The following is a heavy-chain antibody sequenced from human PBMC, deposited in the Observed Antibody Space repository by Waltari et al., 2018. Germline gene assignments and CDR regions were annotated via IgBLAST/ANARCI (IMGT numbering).Heavy chain of an antibody. CDR1: GFTFSDHY. D-gene: IGHD3-22*01. J-gene: IGHJ6*02. CDR3: ARRDSSGPYYYYYALDV. CDR2: ISGSGFTI. Sequence: QVQLVESGGGLVKPGGSLRLSCAASGFTFSDHYMSWMRQAPGKGLEWVSYISGSGFTIYYADSVKGRFTISRDNAKNSLYLQMNTVRSEDTAVYYCARRDSSGPYYYYYALDVWGQGTTVTVSS. V-gene: IGHV3-11*01.